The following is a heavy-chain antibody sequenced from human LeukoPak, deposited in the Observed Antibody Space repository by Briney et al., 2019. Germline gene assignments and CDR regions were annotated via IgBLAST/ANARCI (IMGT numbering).Heavy chain of an antibody. Sequence: GGSLRLSCAASGFTFSSYAMHWVRQAPGKGLEWVAVISYDGSNKYYADSVKGQFTISRDNSKNTLYLQMNSLRAEDTAVYYCARDPRDYSNYVQHQGKNYYYGMDVWGQGTTVTVSS. D-gene: IGHD4-11*01. CDR1: GFTFSSYA. V-gene: IGHV3-30-3*01. J-gene: IGHJ6*02. CDR2: ISYDGSNK. CDR3: ARDPRDYSNYVQHQGKNYYYGMDV.